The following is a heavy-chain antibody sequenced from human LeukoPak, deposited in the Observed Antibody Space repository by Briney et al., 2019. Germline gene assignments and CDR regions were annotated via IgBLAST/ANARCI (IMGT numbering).Heavy chain of an antibody. CDR1: GYSFTSYW. CDR3: ARTYGDKELDY. D-gene: IGHD4-17*01. CDR2: IYPHDSDM. J-gene: IGHJ4*02. V-gene: IGHV5-51*01. Sequence: KPGESLKISCKGSGYSFTSYWIGWVRQMPGKGLEWMGIIYPHDSDMRYSPALQGQVTISADKSINTAYLQWSSLKASDTAMYYCARTYGDKELDYWGQGTLVTVSS.